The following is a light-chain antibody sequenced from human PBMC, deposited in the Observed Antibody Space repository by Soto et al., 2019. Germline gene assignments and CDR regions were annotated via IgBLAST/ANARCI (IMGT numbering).Light chain of an antibody. CDR1: SSNIGAGYD. CDR3: QSYDTILSANV. J-gene: IGLJ1*01. CDR2: SNS. V-gene: IGLV1-40*01. Sequence: QCVLTRPPSVSGAPGHRGTISCTGSSSNIGAGYDVHWYQQLPGTAPKLLIYSNSNRPSGVPDRFSGSKSGTSASLAITGLQAEDEAAYYCQSYDTILSANVFGTGTKVTVL.